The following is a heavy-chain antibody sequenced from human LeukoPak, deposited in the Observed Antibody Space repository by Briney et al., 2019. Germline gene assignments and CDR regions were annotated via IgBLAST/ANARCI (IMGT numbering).Heavy chain of an antibody. D-gene: IGHD3-22*01. V-gene: IGHV3-20*04. Sequence: PGGSLRLSCAASGFTFDDYGMSWVRQAPGKGLEWVSGINWNGGSTGYADSEKGRFTISRDNAKNSLYLQMNSLRAEDTALYYCAACYYDSSGYLNFDYWGQGTLVTVSS. CDR1: GFTFDDYG. J-gene: IGHJ4*02. CDR2: INWNGGST. CDR3: AACYYDSSGYLNFDY.